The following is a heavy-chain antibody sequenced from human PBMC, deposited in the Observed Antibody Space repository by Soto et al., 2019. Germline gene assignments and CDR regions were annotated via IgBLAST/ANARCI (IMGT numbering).Heavy chain of an antibody. CDR3: ARAGSAVVSGY. CDR2: INPSGGSA. CDR1: GYTFTNYY. D-gene: IGHD6-19*01. J-gene: IGHJ4*02. Sequence: QVQLVQSGAEVKKPGASVKVSCKVSGYTFTNYYMHWVRQAPGQGLEWMGIINPSGGSATYAQKFQGRVTMTRDTSTSTDYMELSSLRSEDTALYYCARAGSAVVSGYWGQGTLVTVSS. V-gene: IGHV1-46*03.